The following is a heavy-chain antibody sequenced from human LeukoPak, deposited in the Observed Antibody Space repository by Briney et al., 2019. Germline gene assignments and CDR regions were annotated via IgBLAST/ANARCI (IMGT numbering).Heavy chain of an antibody. CDR2: MNPNSGDT. CDR3: ALGYCTITSCYVGDAFDI. V-gene: IGHV1-8*01. D-gene: IGHD2-2*01. J-gene: IGHJ3*02. Sequence: ASVKVSCKASGYTFTGYDINWVRQATGQGLEWMGWMNPNSGDTDYVQNLQGRVTMTRNTSISTAYMELSSLRSEDTAVYYCALGYCTITSCYVGDAFDIWGQGTMVTVSS. CDR1: GYTFTGYD.